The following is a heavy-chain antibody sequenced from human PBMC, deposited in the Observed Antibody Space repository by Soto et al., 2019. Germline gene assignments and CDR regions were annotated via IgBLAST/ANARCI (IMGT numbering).Heavy chain of an antibody. J-gene: IGHJ4*02. CDR3: TRASHSDFGDYGYFEF. CDR1: GFTFDDFS. V-gene: IGHV3-9*01. Sequence: EVQLVESGGGLVQPGRSLRLSCAASGFTFDDFSMHWVRHTPGEGLEWVSGISWNSGSIGYADSVKGRFSISRDNAKNSLYLQLNSLRTEDTALYYCTRASHSDFGDYGYFEFWGQGTLVTVS. CDR2: ISWNSGSI. D-gene: IGHD4-17*01.